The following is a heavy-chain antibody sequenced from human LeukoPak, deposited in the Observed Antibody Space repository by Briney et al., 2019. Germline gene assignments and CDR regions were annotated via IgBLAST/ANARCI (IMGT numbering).Heavy chain of an antibody. Sequence: TASETLSLTCAVYGGSFSGYYWSWIRQPPGKGLEWIGEINHSGSTNYNPSLKSRVTISVDTSKNQFSLKLSPVTAADTAVYYCARVLRAAPYSSSWYQGGTGNWFDPWGQGTLVTVSS. CDR2: INHSGST. CDR3: ARVLRAAPYSSSWYQGGTGNWFDP. D-gene: IGHD6-13*01. CDR1: GGSFSGYY. J-gene: IGHJ5*02. V-gene: IGHV4-34*01.